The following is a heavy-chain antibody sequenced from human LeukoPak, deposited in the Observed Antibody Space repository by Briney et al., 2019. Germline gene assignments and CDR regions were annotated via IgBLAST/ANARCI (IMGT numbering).Heavy chain of an antibody. V-gene: IGHV3-53*01. CDR1: GLTVSRNY. Sequence: PGGSLRLSCAASGLTVSRNYMSWVRQAPGKGLESVSVIYSGGSTYYADSVRGRFTISRDNAKNTLYLQMNSLRVEDTAVYYCARDLMREIWSYVMYDSSGYSHWGQGTLVTVSS. J-gene: IGHJ4*02. D-gene: IGHD3-22*01. CDR3: ARDLMREIWSYVMYDSSGYSH. CDR2: IYSGGST.